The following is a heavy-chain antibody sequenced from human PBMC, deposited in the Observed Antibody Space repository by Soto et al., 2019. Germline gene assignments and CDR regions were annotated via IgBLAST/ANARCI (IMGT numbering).Heavy chain of an antibody. D-gene: IGHD2-21*01. CDR2: VYYSGGA. J-gene: IGHJ5*01. Sequence: PSETLSLTCTVSGVSIHNSHSFWGWSRQPPGKGLEFIGTVYYSGGAHYNSSLKSRVTISVDTANNQVSLRMRSLTAADTAVYYCGRVVEGATRHTDLDSWGRGSLVTVSS. CDR3: GRVVEGATRHTDLDS. V-gene: IGHV4-39*01. CDR1: GVSIHNSHSF.